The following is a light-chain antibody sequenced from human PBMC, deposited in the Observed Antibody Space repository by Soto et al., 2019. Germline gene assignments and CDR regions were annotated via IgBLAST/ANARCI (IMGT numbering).Light chain of an antibody. CDR1: QSISSL. V-gene: IGKV1-5*03. J-gene: IGKJ2*01. CDR2: KAS. Sequence: DIQMTQSPSTLSASVGDRITITCRASQSISSLLAWYQQKPGKAPKLLIYKASNLESGVPSRFSGSGSGTEFTLTISGLQPDDFATYYCQQYNSYSTFGQGTKLEMK. CDR3: QQYNSYST.